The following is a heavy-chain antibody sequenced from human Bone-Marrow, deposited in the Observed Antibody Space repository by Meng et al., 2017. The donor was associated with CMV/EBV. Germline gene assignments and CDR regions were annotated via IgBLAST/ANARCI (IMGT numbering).Heavy chain of an antibody. V-gene: IGHV3-23*01. CDR1: GFTFSSYA. CDR3: ARATLPHYYDSSGYYVAFDY. D-gene: IGHD3-22*01. J-gene: IGHJ4*02. Sequence: ESLKISCAASGFTFSSYAMSWVRQAPGKGLEWVSAISGSGGSTYYADSVKGRFTISRDNAKNSLYLQMNSLRAGDTALYYCARATLPHYYDSSGYYVAFDYWGQGTLVTVSS. CDR2: ISGSGGST.